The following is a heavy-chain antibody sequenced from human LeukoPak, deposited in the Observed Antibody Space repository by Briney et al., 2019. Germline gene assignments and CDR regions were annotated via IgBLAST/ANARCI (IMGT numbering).Heavy chain of an antibody. CDR1: GFTFSSYA. CDR2: ISGSGGST. J-gene: IGHJ4*01. D-gene: IGHD4-17*01. Sequence: GGSLRLSCAASGFTFSSYAMSWVRPAPGKGLEWVSAISGSGGSTYYADSVKGRFTISRDNSKNTLYLQMNSLRAEDTAVYYCAKDRHDYGDYLGGVGFDYWGHGTLVTVSS. CDR3: AKDRHDYGDYLGGVGFDY. V-gene: IGHV3-23*01.